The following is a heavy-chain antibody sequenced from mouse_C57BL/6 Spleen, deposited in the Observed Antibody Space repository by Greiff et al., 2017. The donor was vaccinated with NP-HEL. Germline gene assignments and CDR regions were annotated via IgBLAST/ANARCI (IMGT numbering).Heavy chain of an antibody. V-gene: IGHV1-50*01. CDR1: GYTFTSYW. CDR3: ASYYYGTPFAY. Sequence: QVQLKQPGAELVKPGASVKLSCKASGYTFTSYWMQWVKQRPGQGLEWIGEIDPSDSYTNYNQKFKGKATLTVDTSSSTAYMQLSSLTSEDSAVYYCASYYYGTPFAYWGQGTLVTVSA. CDR2: IDPSDSYT. D-gene: IGHD1-1*01. J-gene: IGHJ3*01.